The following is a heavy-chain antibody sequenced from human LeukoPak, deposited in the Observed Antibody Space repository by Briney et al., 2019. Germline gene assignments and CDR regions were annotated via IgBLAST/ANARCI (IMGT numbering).Heavy chain of an antibody. V-gene: IGHV1-18*01. D-gene: IGHD2-2*01. CDR2: ISAYNGNT. Sequence: ASVKVSCKAPGYTFTSYGISWVRQAPGQGLEWMGWISAYNGNTNYAQKLQGRVTMTTDTSTSTAYMELRSLRFDDTAVYYCARDGCSSTSCSLSGYYGMDVWGQGTTVTVSS. J-gene: IGHJ6*02. CDR1: GYTFTSYG. CDR3: ARDGCSSTSCSLSGYYGMDV.